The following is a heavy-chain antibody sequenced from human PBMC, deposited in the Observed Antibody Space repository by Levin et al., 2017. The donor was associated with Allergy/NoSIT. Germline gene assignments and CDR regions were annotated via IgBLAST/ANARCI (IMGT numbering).Heavy chain of an antibody. CDR2: ISAYNGNT. D-gene: IGHD6-19*01. CDR1: GYTFTSYG. Sequence: GESLKISCQASGYTFTSYGISWVRQAPGQGLEWVGWISAYNGNTNYVQKLQGRVTMTTDTSTSTAYMELRSLRSDDTAVYYCARSIAVAGTFDYWGQGTLVTVSS. CDR3: ARSIAVAGTFDY. V-gene: IGHV1-18*01. J-gene: IGHJ4*02.